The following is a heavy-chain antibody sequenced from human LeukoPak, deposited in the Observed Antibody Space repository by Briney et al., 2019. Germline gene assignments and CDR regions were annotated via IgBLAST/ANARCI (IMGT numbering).Heavy chain of an antibody. D-gene: IGHD3-10*02. J-gene: IGHJ4*02. CDR1: GFTVSSNY. CDR3: ANYVQRLAPSDY. V-gene: IGHV3-53*01. CDR2: IFGDSKEI. Sequence: GGSLRLSCAASGFTVSSNYMIWVRQVPGKGLEWVSVIFGDSKEIHYADSVKGRFTISRDNSKNTLFLQMNSLRFEDTAVYYCANYVQRLAPSDYWGQGTLVTVSS.